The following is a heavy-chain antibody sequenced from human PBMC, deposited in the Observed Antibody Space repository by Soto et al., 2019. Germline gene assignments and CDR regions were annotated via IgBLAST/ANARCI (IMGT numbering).Heavy chain of an antibody. CDR1: GFTVSSQY. D-gene: IGHD3-10*01. Sequence: GGALGLSCAAPGFTVSSQYISCVRQAPGKGLEWVSVIYSGGSTYYADSVKGRFTISRDNSKNTLYLQMNSLRADDTAVYYCARGGTMALDYWGQGTLVTVSS. V-gene: IGHV3-66*01. J-gene: IGHJ4*02. CDR2: IYSGGST. CDR3: ARGGTMALDY.